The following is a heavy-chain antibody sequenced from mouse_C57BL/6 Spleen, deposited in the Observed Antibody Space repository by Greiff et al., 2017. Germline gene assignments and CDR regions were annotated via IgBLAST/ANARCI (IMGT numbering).Heavy chain of an antibody. V-gene: IGHV1-26*01. CDR1: GYTFTDYY. CDR3: AEGGYDYAWFAY. D-gene: IGHD2-4*01. CDR2: INPNHGGT. Sequence: EVQLQQSGPELVKPGASVKISCKASGYTFTDYYMHWVKQSHGKSLEWIGDINPNHGGTSYNQKFKGKATLTVDKSSSPAYMELRSLTSEDSAVYYCAEGGYDYAWFAYWGQGTLVTVSA. J-gene: IGHJ3*01.